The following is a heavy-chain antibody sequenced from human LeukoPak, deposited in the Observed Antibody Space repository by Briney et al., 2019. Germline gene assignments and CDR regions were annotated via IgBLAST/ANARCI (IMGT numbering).Heavy chain of an antibody. D-gene: IGHD3-22*01. Sequence: GGSLRLSCAASGFTFSSYTMHWVRQAPGKGLEYVSAISSNGGSTYYANSVKGRFIISRDNSKNTLYLQMGSLRAEDMAVYYCARWRHSSGYYYDDWGQGTLVTVSS. CDR1: GFTFSSYT. CDR2: ISSNGGST. V-gene: IGHV3-64*01. J-gene: IGHJ4*02. CDR3: ARWRHSSGYYYDD.